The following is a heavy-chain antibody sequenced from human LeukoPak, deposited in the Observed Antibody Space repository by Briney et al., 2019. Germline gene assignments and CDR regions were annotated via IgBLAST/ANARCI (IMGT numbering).Heavy chain of an antibody. CDR1: GGSISSYY. Sequence: SETLSLTCTVSGGSISSYYWSWIRQPAGKGLEWIGRIYTSGSTNYNPSLKSRVTMSVDTSKNQFSPKLSSVTAADTAVYYCASSYYYGSGSLNWFDPWGQGTLVTVSS. CDR3: ASSYYYGSGSLNWFDP. D-gene: IGHD3-10*01. V-gene: IGHV4-4*07. J-gene: IGHJ5*02. CDR2: IYTSGST.